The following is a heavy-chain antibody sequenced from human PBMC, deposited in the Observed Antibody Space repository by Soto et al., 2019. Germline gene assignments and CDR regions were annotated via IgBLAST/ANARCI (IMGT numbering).Heavy chain of an antibody. CDR1: GFTFSSYG. CDR3: ARDPRYYDGSGYYYFDS. CDR2: IWYDGSNK. J-gene: IGHJ4*02. Sequence: GGSLRLSCAASGFTFSSYGMHWVRQAPGKGLEWVAVIWYDGSNKYYADSVKGRFTISRDNSKNTLYLQLNSLRAEDTAVYYCARDPRYYDGSGYYYFDSWGQGTLVTVSS. V-gene: IGHV3-33*01. D-gene: IGHD3-22*01.